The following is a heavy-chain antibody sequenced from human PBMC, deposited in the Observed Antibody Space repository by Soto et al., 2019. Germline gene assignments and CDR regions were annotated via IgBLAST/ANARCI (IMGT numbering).Heavy chain of an antibody. CDR1: GFTFSSYA. J-gene: IGHJ4*02. V-gene: IGHV3-23*01. CDR3: ARDRLASVVIEGTFY. Sequence: EVQLLESGGGLVQPGGSLRLSCAAPGFTFSSYAMSWVRQAPGRGLEWVSSISGSGDSTYYADSVKGRFTISRDNSKNMLYLELNSLRAEDTALYYCARDRLASVVIEGTFYWGQGTLVTVSS. D-gene: IGHD2-15*01. CDR2: ISGSGDST.